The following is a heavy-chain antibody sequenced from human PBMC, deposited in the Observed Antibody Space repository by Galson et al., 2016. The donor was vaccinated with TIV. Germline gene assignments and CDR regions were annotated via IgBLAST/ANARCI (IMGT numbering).Heavy chain of an antibody. D-gene: IGHD2-15*01. CDR1: GFTFSEYS. J-gene: IGHJ4*02. CDR2: ISTSGYVK. Sequence: SLRLSCAASGFTFSEYSFNWVRQAPGKGLEWVAYISTSGYVKYYADSVKGRFTSFRDNAQNSLYLQMNSLSDEDSGVYYCARGGQLGYCSGGSCSYFDFWGQGPLVTVSS. CDR3: ARGGQLGYCSGGSCSYFDF. V-gene: IGHV3-48*02.